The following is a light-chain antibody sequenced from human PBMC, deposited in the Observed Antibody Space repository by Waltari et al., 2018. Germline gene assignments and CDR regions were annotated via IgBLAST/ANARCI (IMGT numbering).Light chain of an antibody. J-gene: IGLJ1*01. CDR1: SRDVGNYNY. V-gene: IGLV2-14*01. CDR2: EVS. Sequence: QSALPQPASLSGSPGQSITIPCTVTSRDVGNYNYVSWYQHHPCKAPKVIIYEVSNRPAGISGRFAGSNSGNTASLTISGLQADDEADYYCASYTTSDTIVFGTGTGVTVL. CDR3: ASYTTSDTIV.